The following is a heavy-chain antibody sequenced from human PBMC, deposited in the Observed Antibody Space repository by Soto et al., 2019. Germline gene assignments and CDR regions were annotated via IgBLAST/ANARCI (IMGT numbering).Heavy chain of an antibody. J-gene: IGHJ6*02. CDR1: GGTFSSYA. CDR2: IIPIFGTA. Sequence: QVQLVQSGAEVKKPGSSVKVSCKASGGTFSSYAISWVRQAPGQGLEWMGGIIPIFGTANYAQKFQGRVTITADKSTSTAYMELSSLRSEDTAVYYCARERGGYSYGLRLDYYYYGMDVWGQGTTVTVSS. CDR3: ARERGGYSYGLRLDYYYYGMDV. D-gene: IGHD5-18*01. V-gene: IGHV1-69*06.